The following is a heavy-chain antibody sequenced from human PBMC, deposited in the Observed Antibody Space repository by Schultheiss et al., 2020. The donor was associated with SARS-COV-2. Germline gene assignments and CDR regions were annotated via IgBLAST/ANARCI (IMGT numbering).Heavy chain of an antibody. CDR3: ARSLYCSSTSCYEGDYYYYGMDV. CDR2: IYYSGST. J-gene: IGHJ6*02. V-gene: IGHV4-59*01. CDR1: GGSISSYY. Sequence: SETLSLTCTVSGGSISSYYWSWIRQPPGKGLEWIGYIYYSGSTNYNPSLKSRVTISVDTSKNQFSLKLSSVTAADTAVYYCARSLYCSSTSCYEGDYYYYGMDVWGQGTTVTVSS. D-gene: IGHD2-2*01.